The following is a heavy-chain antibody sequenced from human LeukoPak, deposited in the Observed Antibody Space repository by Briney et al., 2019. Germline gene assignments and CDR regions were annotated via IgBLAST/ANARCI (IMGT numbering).Heavy chain of an antibody. CDR2: INSDETIT. D-gene: IGHD5-18*01. CDR3: ARRLYSYGISFDY. J-gene: IGHJ4*02. Sequence: GGSLRLSCEASGLTFSTYWMHWVRQAPGKGLEWVSHINSDETITTYADSVKGRFTISRDNAKNTLYLQMNSLRVEDTAVYYCARRLYSYGISFDYWGQGTLVTVSS. CDR1: GLTFSTYW. V-gene: IGHV3-74*01.